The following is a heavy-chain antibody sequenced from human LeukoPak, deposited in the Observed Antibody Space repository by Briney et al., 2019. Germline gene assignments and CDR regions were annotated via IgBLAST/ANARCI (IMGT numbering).Heavy chain of an antibody. CDR3: AKARLSTGWAYNDY. Sequence: GGSLRLSCAASGFTFSTYTLIWVRQAPGKGLELVSAIVGGGGTTFYADSVKGRFTISRDNAKNTVYLQMNSLRAEDTAVYYCAKARLSTGWAYNDYWGQGTLVTVSS. D-gene: IGHD6-19*01. V-gene: IGHV3-23*01. CDR1: GFTFSTYT. CDR2: IVGGGGTT. J-gene: IGHJ4*02.